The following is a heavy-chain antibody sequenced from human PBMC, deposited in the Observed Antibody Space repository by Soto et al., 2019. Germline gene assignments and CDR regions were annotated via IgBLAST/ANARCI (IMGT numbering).Heavy chain of an antibody. V-gene: IGHV1-69*01. Sequence: QVQLVQSGAEVKKPGSSVKVSCKASGGTFSSYAISWVRPAPGQGLEWMGGIIPIFGTANYAQKFQGRVTITADESTSTAYMELSSLRSEDTAVYYGAREGDTAMVYGSGSYSAPYDYWGQGTLVTVSS. D-gene: IGHD3-10*01. CDR1: GGTFSSYA. CDR3: AREGDTAMVYGSGSYSAPYDY. J-gene: IGHJ4*01. CDR2: IIPIFGTA.